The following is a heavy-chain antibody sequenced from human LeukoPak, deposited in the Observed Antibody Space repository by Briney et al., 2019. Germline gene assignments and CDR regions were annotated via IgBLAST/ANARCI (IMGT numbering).Heavy chain of an antibody. V-gene: IGHV3-23*01. CDR2: LTGSGHQI. D-gene: IGHD5-12*01. CDR1: GFTLNNFA. Sequence: GGSLRLSCTASGFTLNNFAMSWVRQAPGEGLEWLASLTGSGHQIYYADSVKGRFTISRDNSENTLYLDMNNLRAEDTAIYYCAKDGRYSGYDFAESWGQGTLVTVSS. J-gene: IGHJ5*02. CDR3: AKDGRYSGYDFAES.